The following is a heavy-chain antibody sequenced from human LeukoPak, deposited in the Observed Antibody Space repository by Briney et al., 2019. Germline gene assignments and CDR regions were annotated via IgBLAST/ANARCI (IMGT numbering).Heavy chain of an antibody. Sequence: ASVKVSCKASGYTFTAYYMHWVRQAPGQGLEWMGWMSAKSGDTNHPQKFQGRVTMTRDTSISTAFMELSRLGFDDTAVYYCARDGERSDEGELRFDYWGEGTLVTVSS. CDR2: MSAKSGDT. D-gene: IGHD1-26*01. CDR1: GYTFTAYY. J-gene: IGHJ4*02. CDR3: ARDGERSDEGELRFDY. V-gene: IGHV1-2*02.